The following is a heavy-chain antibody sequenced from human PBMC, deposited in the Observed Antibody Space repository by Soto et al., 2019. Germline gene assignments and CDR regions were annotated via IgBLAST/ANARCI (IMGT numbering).Heavy chain of an antibody. D-gene: IGHD3-10*01. CDR1: GYTFTDYG. CDR2: ISGHNGKT. Sequence: QVQLVQSGPEVKKPGASVKVSCKTSGYTFTDYGITWVRQSPRQGLEWMGWISGHNGKTNYAQKFQDRVTMTTDTPTSKAYMELRSLTSDDTAMYYCARDRAFSYGSGTPEGNWGQGTLVTVSS. J-gene: IGHJ4*02. CDR3: ARDRAFSYGSGTPEGN. V-gene: IGHV1-18*01.